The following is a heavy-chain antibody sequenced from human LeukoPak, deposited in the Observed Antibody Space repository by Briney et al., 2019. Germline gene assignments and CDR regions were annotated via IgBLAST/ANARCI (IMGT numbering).Heavy chain of an antibody. Sequence: ASAKVSCKASGYTFTSYYMHWVRQAPGQGLEWMGIINPSGGSTSYAQKFQGRVTMTRDMSTSTVYMELSSLRSEDTAVYYCAINSVAGIWVFDYWGQGTLVTVSS. J-gene: IGHJ4*02. CDR2: INPSGGST. D-gene: IGHD6-19*01. V-gene: IGHV1-46*01. CDR3: AINSVAGIWVFDY. CDR1: GYTFTSYY.